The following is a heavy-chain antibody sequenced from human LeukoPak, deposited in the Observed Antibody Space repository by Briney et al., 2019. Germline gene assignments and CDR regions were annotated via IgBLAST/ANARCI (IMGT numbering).Heavy chain of an antibody. CDR2: ISGSGGST. Sequence: AGSLRLSCAASGFTFSSYAMSWVRQAPGKGLEWVSAISGSGGSTYYADSVKGRFTISRDNSKNTLYLQMNSLRAEDTAVYYCAKAPLRCSSTSCYSEFQHWGQGTLVTVSS. V-gene: IGHV3-23*01. D-gene: IGHD2-2*01. CDR3: AKAPLRCSSTSCYSEFQH. J-gene: IGHJ1*01. CDR1: GFTFSSYA.